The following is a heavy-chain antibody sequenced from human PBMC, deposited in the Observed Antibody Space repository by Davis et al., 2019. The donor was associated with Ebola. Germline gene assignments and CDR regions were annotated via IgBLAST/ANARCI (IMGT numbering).Heavy chain of an antibody. CDR2: IYPGDSDT. D-gene: IGHD2-21*01. CDR1: GYSFTSYW. V-gene: IGHV5-51*01. CDR3: ARRAYCGGDCYSGNWFDP. J-gene: IGHJ5*02. Sequence: PGGSLRLSCKGSGYSFTSYWIGWVRQMPGKGLEWMGIIYPGDSDTRYSPSFQGQVTISADKSISTAYLQWSSLKASDTAMYYCARRAYCGGDCYSGNWFDPWGQGTLVTVSS.